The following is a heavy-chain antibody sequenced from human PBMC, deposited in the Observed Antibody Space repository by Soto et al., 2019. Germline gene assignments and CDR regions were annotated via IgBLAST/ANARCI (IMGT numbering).Heavy chain of an antibody. D-gene: IGHD2-15*01. CDR3: ARAYSYCSGGSCYSFYYYYYMDV. CDR1: GYTFTSYG. J-gene: IGHJ6*03. V-gene: IGHV1-18*01. CDR2: ISAYNGNT. Sequence: ASVKVSCTASGYTFTSYGIIWVRQAPGQGLEWMGWISAYNGNTNYAQKLQGRVTMTTDTSTSTAYMELRSLRSDDTAVYYCARAYSYCSGGSCYSFYYYYYMDVWGKGTTVTVSS.